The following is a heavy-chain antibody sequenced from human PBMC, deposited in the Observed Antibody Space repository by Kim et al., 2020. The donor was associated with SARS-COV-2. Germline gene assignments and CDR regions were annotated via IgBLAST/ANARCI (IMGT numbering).Heavy chain of an antibody. CDR2: IYYSGST. V-gene: IGHV4-31*03. Sequence: SETLSLTCTVSGGSISSGGYYWSWIRQHPGKGLEWIGYIYYSGSTYYNPSLKSRVTISVDTSKNQFSLKLSSVTAADTAVYYCARRTQRGVPPDYYYYYGMDVWGQGTTVPVSS. CDR1: GGSISSGGYY. CDR3: ARRTQRGVPPDYYYYYGMDV. J-gene: IGHJ6*02.